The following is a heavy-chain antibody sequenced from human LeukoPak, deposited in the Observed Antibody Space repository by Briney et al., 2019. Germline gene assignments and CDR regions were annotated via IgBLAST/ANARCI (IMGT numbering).Heavy chain of an antibody. CDR3: ARDHTVTAFDY. D-gene: IGHD4-17*01. Sequence: SETLSLTCTVSGGSISSYYWSWIRQPPGKGLEWIGYIYYSGSTNYNPSLKSRVTISVDTSKNQFSLKLSSVTAADTAVYYCARDHTVTAFDYWGQGTLVTVSS. J-gene: IGHJ4*02. CDR2: IYYSGST. V-gene: IGHV4-59*12. CDR1: GGSISSYY.